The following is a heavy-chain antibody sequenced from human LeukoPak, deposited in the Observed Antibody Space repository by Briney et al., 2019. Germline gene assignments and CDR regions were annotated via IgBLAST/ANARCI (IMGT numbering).Heavy chain of an antibody. V-gene: IGHV4-61*02. D-gene: IGHD5-18*01. CDR3: ASLPVDTAMGFDY. J-gene: IGHJ4*02. CDR2: IYTSGST. CDR1: GGSISSGSYY. Sequence: PSETLSLTCTVSGGSISSGSYYWSWLRQPAGKGLEWIGRIYTSGSTNYNPSLKSRVTIAVATSKNQFSLKLSSVTAADTAVYYCASLPVDTAMGFDYWGQGTLVTVSS.